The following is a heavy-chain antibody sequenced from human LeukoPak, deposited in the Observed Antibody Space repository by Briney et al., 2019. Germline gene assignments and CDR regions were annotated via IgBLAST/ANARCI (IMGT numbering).Heavy chain of an antibody. Sequence: SVKVSCKASGGTFSSYAISWVRQAPGQGLEWMGRIIPILGIANYAQKLQGRVTITADKSTSTAYMELSSLRSEDTAVYYCARSSGYRADYFDYWGQGTLVTVSS. CDR2: IIPILGIA. CDR3: ARSSGYRADYFDY. CDR1: GGTFSSYA. D-gene: IGHD6-13*01. J-gene: IGHJ4*02. V-gene: IGHV1-69*04.